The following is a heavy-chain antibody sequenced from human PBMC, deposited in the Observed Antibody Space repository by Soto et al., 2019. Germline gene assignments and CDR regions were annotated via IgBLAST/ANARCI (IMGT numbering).Heavy chain of an antibody. CDR3: ARAGRQKLVSDY. CDR1: GGSISSYY. J-gene: IGHJ4*02. Sequence: SETLSLTCTVSGGSISSYYWSWIRQPPGKGLEWIGYIYSSGSTNYNRCLKRRVTIAVDTSKNQFSLKLSSVTAADTAVCYCARAGRQKLVSDYWGQGTLVSVSS. D-gene: IGHD6-13*01. V-gene: IGHV4-59*01. CDR2: IYSSGST.